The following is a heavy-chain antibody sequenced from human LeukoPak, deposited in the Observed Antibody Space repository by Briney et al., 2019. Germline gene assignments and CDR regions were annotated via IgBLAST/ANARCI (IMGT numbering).Heavy chain of an antibody. CDR2: INPNSGGT. CDR3: AKEGEGSFGYYYYMDV. J-gene: IGHJ6*03. V-gene: IGHV1-2*02. CDR1: GYTFTGYY. D-gene: IGHD1-26*01. Sequence: ASVKVSCKASGYTFTGYYMHWVRQAPGQGLEWMGWINPNSGGTNYAQKFQGRVTMTRDTSISTAYMELSRLRSDDTAVYYCAKEGEGSFGYYYYMDVWGKGTTVTVSS.